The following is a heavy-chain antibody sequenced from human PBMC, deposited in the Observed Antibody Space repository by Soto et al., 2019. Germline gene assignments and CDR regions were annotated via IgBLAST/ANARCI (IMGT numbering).Heavy chain of an antibody. CDR3: AIVPVKVAAGTAWLDP. CDR1: GFTFSKYW. J-gene: IGHJ5*02. D-gene: IGHD6-13*01. CDR2: IKEDGSEK. V-gene: IGHV3-7*01. Sequence: EVQVVESGGGLVQPGGSLRLSCAASGFTFSKYWMSWVRQAPGKGLEWVANIKEDGSEKYYVDSVKGRFTISRDNAKNSLYLQMNSLRAEDTAVYYCAIVPVKVAAGTAWLDPWGQGTLVTVSS.